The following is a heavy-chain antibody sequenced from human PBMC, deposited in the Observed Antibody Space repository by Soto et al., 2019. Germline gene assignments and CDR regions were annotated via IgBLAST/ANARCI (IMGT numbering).Heavy chain of an antibody. J-gene: IGHJ6*02. CDR3: ASHSGSSPEGRYYYGMDV. V-gene: IGHV1-69*12. D-gene: IGHD1-26*01. Sequence: QVQLVQSGAEVKKPGSSVKVSCKASGGTFSSYAISWVRQAPGQGLEWMGGIISIFGTADYAQKVQGRVTITADESTSTAYMGLSSLGSEDTAVYYCASHSGSSPEGRYYYGMDVWGQGTTVTVSS. CDR2: IISIFGTA. CDR1: GGTFSSYA.